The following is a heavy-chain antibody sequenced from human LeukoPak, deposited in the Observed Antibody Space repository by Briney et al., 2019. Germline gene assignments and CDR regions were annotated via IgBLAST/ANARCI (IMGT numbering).Heavy chain of an antibody. V-gene: IGHV4-34*01. CDR3: ARDGGHGFDP. D-gene: IGHD3-3*01. CDR1: GGSFSAYY. CDR2: INHSGST. J-gene: IGHJ5*02. Sequence: PSETLSLTCADFGGSFSAYYWSWIRQPPGKGLEWIGEINHSGSTNYNPSLKSRVTISVDTSKNQFSLKLSSVTAADTAVYYCARDGGHGFDPWGQGTLVTVSS.